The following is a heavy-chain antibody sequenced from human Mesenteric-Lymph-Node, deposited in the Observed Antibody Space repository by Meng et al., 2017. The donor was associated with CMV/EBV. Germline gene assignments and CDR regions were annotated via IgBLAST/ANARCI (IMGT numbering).Heavy chain of an antibody. CDR2: ISGYNGYT. V-gene: IGHV1-18*01. CDR1: GYTFNRYG. J-gene: IGHJ4*02. CDR3: ARGGVDTAMIPDF. Sequence: ASVKVSCKASGYTFNRYGISWVRQAPGQGLEWMGWISGYNGYTHYVEGLQGRVTMTTDTSTSTAYMDMRSLRSDDTAVYYCARGGVDTAMIPDFWGQGTLVTVSS. D-gene: IGHD5-18*01.